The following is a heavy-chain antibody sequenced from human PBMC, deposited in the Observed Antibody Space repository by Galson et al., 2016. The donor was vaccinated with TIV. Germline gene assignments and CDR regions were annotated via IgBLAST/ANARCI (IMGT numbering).Heavy chain of an antibody. Sequence: TLSLTCSVSGVSISSGFSYWNWVRQSPGQGLEWIGYIHFTGRTYYNPSFQSRVSISVDTSKSQFSLNLRSVTAADTAVYFCARETYGDYDNYDAFDFWGRGTMGTVSS. D-gene: IGHD4-17*01. CDR1: GVSISSGFSY. V-gene: IGHV4-31*03. CDR2: IHFTGRT. CDR3: ARETYGDYDNYDAFDF. J-gene: IGHJ3*01.